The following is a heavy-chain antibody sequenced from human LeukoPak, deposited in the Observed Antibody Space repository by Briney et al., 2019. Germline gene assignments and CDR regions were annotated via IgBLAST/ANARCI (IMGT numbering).Heavy chain of an antibody. D-gene: IGHD3-10*01. V-gene: IGHV4-59*01. J-gene: IGHJ5*02. CDR1: GGSISSYY. Sequence: SETLSLTCTVSGGSISSYYWSWIRQPPGKGLEWIGYIYYSGSTNYNPSLKSRVTISLDTSKNQFSLKLSSVTAADTAVYYCARDLYYYGSGSYRVGGWFDPWGQGTLVTVSS. CDR3: ARDLYYYGSGSYRVGGWFDP. CDR2: IYYSGST.